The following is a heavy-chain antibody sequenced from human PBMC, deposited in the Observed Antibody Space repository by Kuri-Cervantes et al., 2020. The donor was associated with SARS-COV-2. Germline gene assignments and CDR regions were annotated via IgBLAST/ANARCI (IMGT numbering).Heavy chain of an antibody. J-gene: IGHJ4*02. CDR2: IYGGASTT. V-gene: IGHV3-23*03. CDR3: AKDLSHPHYYFFDY. D-gene: IGHD2/OR15-2a*01. Sequence: GESLKISCAASGFTFSSYAMNWVRQAPGKGLEWVSGIYGGASTTYYADSVKGRFTISRDNSKNSLYLQMNSLRAEDTAVYYCAKDLSHPHYYFFDYWGQGTLVTVSS. CDR1: GFTFSSYA.